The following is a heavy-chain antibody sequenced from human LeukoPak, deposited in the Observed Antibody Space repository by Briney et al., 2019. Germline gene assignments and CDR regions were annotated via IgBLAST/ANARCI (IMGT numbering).Heavy chain of an antibody. Sequence: GSLRLSCAASGFTFSSYAMSWVRQAPGKGLEWVSAISGSGGSTYYADSVKGRFTISRDNSKNTLYLQMNSLRAEDTAVYYCAKDESILTGSDYWGQGTLVTVSS. CDR3: AKDESILTGSDY. CDR2: ISGSGGST. V-gene: IGHV3-23*01. D-gene: IGHD3-9*01. J-gene: IGHJ4*02. CDR1: GFTFSSYA.